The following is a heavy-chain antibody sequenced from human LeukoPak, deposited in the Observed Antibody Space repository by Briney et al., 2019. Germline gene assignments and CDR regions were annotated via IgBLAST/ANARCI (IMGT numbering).Heavy chain of an antibody. CDR1: GYTSTSYD. J-gene: IGHJ3*02. D-gene: IGHD3-22*01. V-gene: IGHV1-8*03. CDR3: ARAHMIVVVDDAFDI. CDR2: MNPNSGNT. Sequence: GASVKVSCKASGYTSTSYDINWVRQATGQGLEWMGWMNPNSGNTGYAQKFQGRVTITRNTSISTAYMELSSLRAEDTAVYYCARAHMIVVVDDAFDIWGQGTMVTVSS.